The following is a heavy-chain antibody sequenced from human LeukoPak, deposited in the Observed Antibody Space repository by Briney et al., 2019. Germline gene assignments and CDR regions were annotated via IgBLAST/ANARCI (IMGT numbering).Heavy chain of an antibody. V-gene: IGHV1-69*01. CDR3: ARDLSLATVTTGLGY. D-gene: IGHD4-17*01. Sequence: GSSVNVSCKASGGTFSSYAISWVRQAPGQGLEWMGGIIPIFGTANYAQKFQGRVTITADESTSTAYMELSSLRSEDTAVYYCARDLSLATVTTGLGYWGQGTLVTVSS. CDR1: GGTFSSYA. CDR2: IIPIFGTA. J-gene: IGHJ4*02.